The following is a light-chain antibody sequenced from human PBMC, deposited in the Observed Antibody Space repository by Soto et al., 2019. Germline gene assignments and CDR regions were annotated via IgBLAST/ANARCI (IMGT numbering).Light chain of an antibody. Sequence: DIRMTQSPSSLAASVGVRGAITWRASQSISSYLNWYQQKPGIAPKLLIYDASRLRSGVPSRFSGSGSGTDFTLTISSLQPEDFATYYCQQSYSTPPTFGQGTKVDIK. J-gene: IGKJ1*01. CDR1: QSISSY. V-gene: IGKV1-39*01. CDR2: DAS. CDR3: QQSYSTPPT.